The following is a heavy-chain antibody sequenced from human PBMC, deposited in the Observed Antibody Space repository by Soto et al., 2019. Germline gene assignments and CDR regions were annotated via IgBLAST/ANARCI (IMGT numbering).Heavy chain of an antibody. D-gene: IGHD2-15*01. J-gene: IGHJ4*02. CDR2: IIPIFGTA. CDR1: GGTFSSYA. Sequence: SVKVSCKASGGTFSSYAISWVRQAPGQGLEWMGGIIPIFGTANYAQKFQGRVTITADESTSTAYMELSSLRSEDTAVYYCAREYCSGGSCGVYYFDYWGQGTLVTVSS. V-gene: IGHV1-69*13. CDR3: AREYCSGGSCGVYYFDY.